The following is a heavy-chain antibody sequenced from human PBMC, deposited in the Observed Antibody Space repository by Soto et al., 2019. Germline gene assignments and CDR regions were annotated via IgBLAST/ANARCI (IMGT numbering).Heavy chain of an antibody. J-gene: IGHJ4*02. V-gene: IGHV4-59*01. CDR1: GGSINNYY. D-gene: IGHD3-22*01. CDR3: ARWSNGCDY. Sequence: PSETLSLTCIVSGGSINNYYWSWIRQPPGKGLEWIGYIYYTGSTNYNPSLKSRVAMSVDTSKNQLSLKLSSLTAADTAVYYCARWSNGCDYWGKGTLATVSS. CDR2: IYYTGST.